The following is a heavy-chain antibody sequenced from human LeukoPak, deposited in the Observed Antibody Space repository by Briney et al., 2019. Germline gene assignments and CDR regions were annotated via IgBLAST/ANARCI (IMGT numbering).Heavy chain of an antibody. V-gene: IGHV3-49*04. D-gene: IGHD2-2*03. CDR1: GFTFGDYA. CDR3: TRVMDIVVVPAACFDY. Sequence: QPGRSLRLSCTASGFTFGDYAMSWVRQAPGKGLEWVGFIRSKAYGGTTEYAASVKGRFTISRDDSKSIAYLQMNSLNTEDTAVYYCTRVMDIVVVPAACFDYWGQGTLVAVSS. J-gene: IGHJ4*02. CDR2: IRSKAYGGTT.